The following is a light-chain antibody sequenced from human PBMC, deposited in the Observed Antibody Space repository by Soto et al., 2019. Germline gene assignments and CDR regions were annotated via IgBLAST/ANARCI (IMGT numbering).Light chain of an antibody. V-gene: IGKV3D-20*01. CDR3: QQYGSSPQT. Sequence: EIVLTQSPATLSLSPGERATLSCGASQSVSSSYLAWYQQKPGLAPRLLIYDASSRATGIPDRFSGSGSGXXXXXXXXXXXXXXXXVYYCQQYGSSPQTFGQGTKLEIK. J-gene: IGKJ2*01. CDR2: DAS. CDR1: QSVSSSY.